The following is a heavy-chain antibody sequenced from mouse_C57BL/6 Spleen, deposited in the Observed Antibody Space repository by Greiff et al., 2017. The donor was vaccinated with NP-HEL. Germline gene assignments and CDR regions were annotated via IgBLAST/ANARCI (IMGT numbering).Heavy chain of an antibody. D-gene: IGHD1-1*01. CDR2: IYPGNSDT. J-gene: IGHJ4*01. Sequence: EVQLQQSGTVLARPGASVKMSCKTSGYTFTSYWMHWVKQRPGQGLEWIGAIYPGNSDTSYNQKFKGKAKLTAVTSASSAYMELSSLTNDDSAVYYCTRSSSDHIYYAMDYWGQGTSVTVSS. CDR1: GYTFTSYW. V-gene: IGHV1-5*01. CDR3: TRSSSDHIYYAMDY.